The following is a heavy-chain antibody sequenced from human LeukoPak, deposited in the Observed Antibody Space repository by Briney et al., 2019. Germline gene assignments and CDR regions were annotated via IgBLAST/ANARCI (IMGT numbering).Heavy chain of an antibody. J-gene: IGHJ4*02. CDR3: ARGPPPPWDLLGGVGRVTFYFDY. CDR1: GGSISSYY. Sequence: SETLSLTCTVSGGSISSYYWSWIRQPPGKGLEWIGYIYYSGSTNYNPSLKSRVSISVDTSKNQFSLKLSSVTAADTAVYYCARGPPPPWDLLGGVGRVTFYFDYWGQGTLVTVSS. V-gene: IGHV4-59*01. D-gene: IGHD1-26*01. CDR2: IYYSGST.